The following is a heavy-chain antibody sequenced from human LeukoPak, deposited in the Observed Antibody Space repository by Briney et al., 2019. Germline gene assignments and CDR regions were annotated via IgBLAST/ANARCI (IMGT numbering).Heavy chain of an antibody. CDR1: GYNFANYW. V-gene: IGHV5-51*01. J-gene: IGHJ3*02. CDR2: IHPGNSDT. Sequence: GESLQISCKGSGYNFANYWIGWGRQMPGKGLEWMVIIHPGNSDTRYSPSFQGQVTISADKSISTAYLQWSSLKASDTAMYYCGRHNLWAFDMWGQGTLVTVSS. CDR3: GRHNLWAFDM. D-gene: IGHD2-21*01.